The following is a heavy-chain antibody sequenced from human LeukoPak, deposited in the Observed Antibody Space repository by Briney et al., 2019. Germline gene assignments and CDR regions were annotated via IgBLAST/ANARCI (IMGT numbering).Heavy chain of an antibody. CDR3: ATEDSRFLEWLGAFDI. J-gene: IGHJ3*02. D-gene: IGHD3-3*01. CDR2: FDPEDGET. V-gene: IGHV1-24*01. Sequence: GASVKVSCKASGGTFSSYAISWVRQAPGKGLEWMGGFDPEDGETIYAQKFQGRVTMTEDTSTDTAYMELSSLRSEDTAVYYCATEDSRFLEWLGAFDIWGQGTMVTVSS. CDR1: GGTFSSYA.